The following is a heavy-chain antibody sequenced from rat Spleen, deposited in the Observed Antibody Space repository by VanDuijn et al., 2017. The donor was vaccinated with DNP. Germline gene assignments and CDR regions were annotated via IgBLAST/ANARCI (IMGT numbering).Heavy chain of an antibody. V-gene: IGHV5-20*01. Sequence: EVHLVESGGGLVQPGRSLKLSCAASGFTFSDYYMAWVRQAPTKGLEWVAYISYDGGSSYYGDSVKGRFTISRDNAKSTLYLQMDSLRSEDTATYYCATGGYRDWGQGVMVTVSS. J-gene: IGHJ2*01. D-gene: IGHD1-11*01. CDR3: ATGGYRD. CDR1: GFTFSDYY. CDR2: ISYDGGSS.